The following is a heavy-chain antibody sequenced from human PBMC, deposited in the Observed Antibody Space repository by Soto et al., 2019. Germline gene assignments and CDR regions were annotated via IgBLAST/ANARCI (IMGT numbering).Heavy chain of an antibody. CDR3: ASDSGGTY. D-gene: IGHD6-19*01. CDR2: ISGNSNYI. V-gene: IGHV3-21*01. J-gene: IGHJ4*02. Sequence: GGSLRLSCAASGFIFSHYTMNWVRQSPGKGLEWVAAISGNSNYIYYSDSVKGRFTISRDNAKNSLYLQMNSLTVEDTAEYFLASDSGGTYWSQGTLVTVS. CDR1: GFIFSHYT.